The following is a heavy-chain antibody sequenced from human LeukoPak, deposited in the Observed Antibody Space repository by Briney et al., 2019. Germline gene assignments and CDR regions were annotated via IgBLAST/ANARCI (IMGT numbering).Heavy chain of an antibody. CDR3: ARAWGSYYDFWSGYYADSGAFDI. V-gene: IGHV4-59*01. CDR1: GGSISSYY. D-gene: IGHD3-3*01. Sequence: SETLSITCTVSGGSISSYYWSWIRQPPGKGLEWIGYIYYSGSTNYNPSLKSRVTISVDTSKNQFSLKLSSVTAADTAVYYCARAWGSYYDFWSGYYADSGAFDIWGQGTMVTVSS. J-gene: IGHJ3*02. CDR2: IYYSGST.